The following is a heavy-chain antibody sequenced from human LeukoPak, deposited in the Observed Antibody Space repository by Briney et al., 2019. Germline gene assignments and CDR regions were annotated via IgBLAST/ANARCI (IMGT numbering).Heavy chain of an antibody. D-gene: IGHD1-26*01. Sequence: EASVKVSCKASGYTFTSYGISWVRQAPGQGLEWMGWINPNTGGTNYAQSFQGRVTMTRDTSISTAYMELSRLIFDDTAVYYCARDYSGSYTDWGQGTLVTVSS. CDR2: INPNTGGT. CDR3: ARDYSGSYTD. CDR1: GYTFTSYG. V-gene: IGHV1-2*02. J-gene: IGHJ4*02.